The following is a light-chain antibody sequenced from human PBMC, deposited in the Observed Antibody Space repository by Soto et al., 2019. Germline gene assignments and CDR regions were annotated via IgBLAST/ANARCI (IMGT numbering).Light chain of an antibody. Sequence: ETVMTQSPATLSVSPGERATLSCRASQNIGSNLAWYQQKPGQAPRLLIYGASTRATGVPARFSGSGSGTEFTLTISSLQSEDFEVYYCQQYNYWPRTFGQGTKVEIK. V-gene: IGKV3-15*01. CDR3: QQYNYWPRT. CDR1: QNIGSN. J-gene: IGKJ1*01. CDR2: GAS.